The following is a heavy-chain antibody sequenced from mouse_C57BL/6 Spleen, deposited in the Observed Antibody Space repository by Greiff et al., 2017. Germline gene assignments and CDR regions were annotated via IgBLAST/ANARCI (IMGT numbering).Heavy chain of an antibody. CDR1: GYSFTDYN. Sequence: VQLQQSGPELVKPGASVKISCKASGYSFTDYNMNWVKQSNGKSLEWIGVFNPNYGTTSYNQKFKGKATLTVDQSSSTAYMQLNSLTSEDSAVYYCAREEVTTVVGDFDYWGQGTTLTVSS. J-gene: IGHJ2*01. D-gene: IGHD1-1*01. CDR3: AREEVTTVVGDFDY. CDR2: FNPNYGTT. V-gene: IGHV1-39*01.